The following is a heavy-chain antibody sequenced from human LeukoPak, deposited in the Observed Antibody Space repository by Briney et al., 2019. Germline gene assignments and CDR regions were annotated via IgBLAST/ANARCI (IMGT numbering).Heavy chain of an antibody. J-gene: IGHJ3*02. D-gene: IGHD2/OR15-2a*01. CDR3: ARDSNPSSMSYAFDI. Sequence: PSETLSLTCTVSGGSISSYYWSWIRQPAGKGLEWIGRIYTSGSTDYNPSLKSRVTMSVDTSKNQSSLKLSSVTAADTAVYYCARDSNPSSMSYAFDIWGQGTMVTVSS. CDR2: IYTSGST. CDR1: GGSISSYY. V-gene: IGHV4-4*07.